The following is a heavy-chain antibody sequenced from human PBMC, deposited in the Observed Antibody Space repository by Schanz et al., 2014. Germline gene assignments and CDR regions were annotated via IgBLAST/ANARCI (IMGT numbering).Heavy chain of an antibody. CDR2: ITTSGSST. CDR3: AKAYSSGWYDLDY. J-gene: IGHJ4*02. V-gene: IGHV3-64*04. D-gene: IGHD6-19*01. Sequence: VQLVESGGGLVQPGGSLRLSCTASGFTFSVYSMHWVRQTPGKGLEHVSGITTSGSSTVYADSVKGRFTISRDNSKNTVYLQMNSLRTEDTAVYYCAKAYSSGWYDLDYWGQGTLVTVSS. CDR1: GFTFSVYS.